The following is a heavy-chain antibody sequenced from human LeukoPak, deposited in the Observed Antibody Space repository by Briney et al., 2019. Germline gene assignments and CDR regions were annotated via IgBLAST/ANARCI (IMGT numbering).Heavy chain of an antibody. CDR2: INWNGGST. D-gene: IGHD3-10*01. CDR3: AKDRLLYYYGSGSSYYFDY. CDR1: GFTFDDYG. Sequence: GGSLRLSCAASGFTFDDYGMSWVRQGPGKGLEWVSGINWNGGSTGYADSVKGRFTISRDNAKKSLYLQMNSLRAEDTAVYYCAKDRLLYYYGSGSSYYFDYWGQGTLVTVSS. V-gene: IGHV3-20*04. J-gene: IGHJ4*02.